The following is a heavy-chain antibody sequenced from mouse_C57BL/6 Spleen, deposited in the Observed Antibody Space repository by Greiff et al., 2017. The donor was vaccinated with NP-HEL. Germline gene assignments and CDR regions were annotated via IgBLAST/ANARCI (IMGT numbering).Heavy chain of an antibody. CDR1: GYTFTDYY. CDR2: INPYNGGT. Sequence: EVQLQQSGPVLVKPGASVKMSCKASGYTFTDYYMNWVKQSHGKSLEWIGVINPYNGGTSYNQKFKGKATLTVDKSSSTAYMELNRLTSEDSAVYYGACITTVVASYYFDYWGQGTTLTVSS. V-gene: IGHV1-19*01. D-gene: IGHD1-1*01. CDR3: ACITTVVASYYFDY. J-gene: IGHJ2*01.